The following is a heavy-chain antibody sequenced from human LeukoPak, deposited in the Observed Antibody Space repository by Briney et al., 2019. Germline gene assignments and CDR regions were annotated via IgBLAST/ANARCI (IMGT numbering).Heavy chain of an antibody. V-gene: IGHV3-48*04. D-gene: IGHD3-22*01. Sequence: GGSLRLSCAASEFTFSSYSMNWVRQAPGKGLEWVSYISSSSSTIYYADSVKGRFTISRDNAQYSLYLQMNSLRAEDTAVYYCARPYYYDSSGYPNFDYWGQGTLVTVSS. J-gene: IGHJ4*02. CDR2: ISSSSSTI. CDR3: ARPYYYDSSGYPNFDY. CDR1: EFTFSSYS.